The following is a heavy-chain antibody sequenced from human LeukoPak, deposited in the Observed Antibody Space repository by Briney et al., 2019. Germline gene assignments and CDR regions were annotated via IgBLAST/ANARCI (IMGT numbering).Heavy chain of an antibody. CDR1: GYTFTGYS. D-gene: IGHD1-1*01. CDR3: ARAPNNWNDLIVPY. Sequence: ASVKVSCKASGYTFTGYSMHWVRQAPGQGLEWMGWINPHSGATNYAQKFQGRVTMTRDTSISTGYMQLTRLTSDDTAVYYCARAPNNWNDLIVPYWGQGTLVTVSS. CDR2: INPHSGAT. V-gene: IGHV1-2*02. J-gene: IGHJ4*02.